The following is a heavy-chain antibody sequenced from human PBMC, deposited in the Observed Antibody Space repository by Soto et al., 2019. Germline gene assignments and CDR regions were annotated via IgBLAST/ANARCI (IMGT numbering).Heavy chain of an antibody. CDR3: ARLRIATNNYKWFDP. CDR1: GAALNSGNYY. V-gene: IGHV4-31*03. J-gene: IGHJ5*02. Sequence: SEALSLTCSVSGAALNSGNYYWSWIRQVPEKGLEWIGHIYVTGAVDYNPSLRDRITISQDTSERQFSLNLRLVSAPDTAVYYCARLRIATNNYKWFDPWGQGTLVTVSS. CDR2: IYVTGAV. D-gene: IGHD2-21*01.